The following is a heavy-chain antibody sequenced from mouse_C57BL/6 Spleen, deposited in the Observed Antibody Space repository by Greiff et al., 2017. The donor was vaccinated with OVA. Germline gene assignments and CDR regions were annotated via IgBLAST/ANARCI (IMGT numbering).Heavy chain of an antibody. J-gene: IGHJ2*01. V-gene: IGHV5-17*01. Sequence: EVKLVESGGGLVKPGGSLKLSCAASGFTFSDYGMHWVRQAPEKGLEWVAYISSGSSTIYYADKVKGRFTISRDNAKNTLFLHLTSLRSEDTAMYYCARRDGGYWGQGTTLTVSS. CDR3: ARRDGGY. CDR2: ISSGSSTI. D-gene: IGHD1-1*01. CDR1: GFTFSDYG.